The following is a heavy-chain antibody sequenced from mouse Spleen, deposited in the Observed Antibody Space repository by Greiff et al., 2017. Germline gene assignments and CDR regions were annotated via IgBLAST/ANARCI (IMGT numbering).Heavy chain of an antibody. V-gene: IGHV1-4*01. CDR3: ARGGGQLGPPFAY. CDR1: GYTFTSYT. CDR2: INPSSGYT. Sequence: QVQLQQSGAELARPGASVKMSCKASGYTFTSYTMHWVKQRPGQGLEWIGYINPSSGYTKYNQKFKDKATLTADKSSSTAYMQLSSLTSEDSAVYYCARGGGQLGPPFAYWGQGTLVTVSA. J-gene: IGHJ3*01. D-gene: IGHD3-2*01.